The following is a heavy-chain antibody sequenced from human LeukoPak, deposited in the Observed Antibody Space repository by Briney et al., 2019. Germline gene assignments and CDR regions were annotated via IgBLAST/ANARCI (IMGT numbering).Heavy chain of an antibody. J-gene: IGHJ4*02. CDR3: AKDRRGNSDVLNY. CDR1: GFTFDDYA. CDR2: ISGDGGST. V-gene: IGHV3-43*02. D-gene: IGHD4-23*01. Sequence: GGSLRLSCAASGFTFDDYAMHWVRQAPGEGLEWVSLISGDGGSTYYADSVKGRFTISRDNSKNSLYLQMNGLRTEDTALYYCAKDRRGNSDVLNYWGQGTLVTVSS.